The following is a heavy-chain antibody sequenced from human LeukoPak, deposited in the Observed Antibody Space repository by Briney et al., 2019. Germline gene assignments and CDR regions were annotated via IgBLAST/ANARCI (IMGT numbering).Heavy chain of an antibody. D-gene: IGHD2-2*01. V-gene: IGHV1-69*13. CDR2: IIPIFGTA. CDR1: GGTFSSYA. Sequence: GASVKVSCKASGGTFSSYAISWVRQAPGQGLECMGGIIPIFGTANYAQKFQGRVTITADESTSTAYMELSSLRSEDTAVYYCARGYNQLLWDSVSADYWGQGTLVTVSS. CDR3: ARGYNQLLWDSVSADY. J-gene: IGHJ4*02.